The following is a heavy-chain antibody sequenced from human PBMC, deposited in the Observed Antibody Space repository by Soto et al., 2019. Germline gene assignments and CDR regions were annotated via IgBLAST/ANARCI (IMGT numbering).Heavy chain of an antibody. D-gene: IGHD4-17*01. CDR2: IIPIFGTA. CDR3: ARDFDSMTTVVTRFDY. J-gene: IGHJ4*02. Sequence: SVKVSCKASGGTFSSYAISWVRQAPGQGLEWMGGIIPIFGTANYAQKFQGRVTITADKSTSTAYMELSSLRSEDTAVYYCARDFDSMTTVVTRFDYWGQGTLVTVSS. CDR1: GGTFSSYA. V-gene: IGHV1-69*06.